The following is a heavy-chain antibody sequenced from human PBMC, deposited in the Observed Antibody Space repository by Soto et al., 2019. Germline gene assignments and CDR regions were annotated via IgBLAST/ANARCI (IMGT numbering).Heavy chain of an antibody. Sequence: ASVKVSCKASGYTFTSYGISWVRQAPGQGLEWMGWISAYNGNTNYAQKLQGRVTMTTDTSTSTAYMELRSLRSDDTAVYYCARSSSSWYYYYYGMDVWGQGTTVTVFS. CDR2: ISAYNGNT. CDR1: GYTFTSYG. J-gene: IGHJ6*02. D-gene: IGHD6-13*01. V-gene: IGHV1-18*01. CDR3: ARSSSSWYYYYYGMDV.